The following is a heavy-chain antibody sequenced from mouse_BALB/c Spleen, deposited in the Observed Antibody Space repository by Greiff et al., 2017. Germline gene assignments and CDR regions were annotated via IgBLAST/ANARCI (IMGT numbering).Heavy chain of an antibody. V-gene: IGHV3-2*02. D-gene: IGHD2-3*01. J-gene: IGHJ2*01. CDR2: ISYSGST. CDR1: GYSITSDYA. Sequence: EVKLMESGPGLVKPSQSLSLTCTVTGYSITSDYAWNWIRQFPGNKLEWMGYISYSGSTSYNPSLKSRISITRDTSKNQFFLQLNSVTTEDTATYYCARRGDGYYPYYFDYWGQGTTLTVSS. CDR3: ARRGDGYYPYYFDY.